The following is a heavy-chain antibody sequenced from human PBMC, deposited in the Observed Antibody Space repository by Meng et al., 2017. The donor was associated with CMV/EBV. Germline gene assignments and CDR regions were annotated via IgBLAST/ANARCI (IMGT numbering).Heavy chain of an antibody. CDR2: TYYRSKWYN. Sequence: SETLSLTCAISGDSVSINSAAWNWIRQSPSRGLEWLGRTYYRSKWYNDYAVSVKSRITINPDTSKNQFSLQLNSVTPEDTAVYYCARDGLAIVVVPAAIRGSGWANGAFDIWGQGTMVTVSS. D-gene: IGHD2-2*03. V-gene: IGHV6-1*01. CDR1: GDSVSINSAA. CDR3: ARDGLAIVVVPAAIRGSGWANGAFDI. J-gene: IGHJ3*02.